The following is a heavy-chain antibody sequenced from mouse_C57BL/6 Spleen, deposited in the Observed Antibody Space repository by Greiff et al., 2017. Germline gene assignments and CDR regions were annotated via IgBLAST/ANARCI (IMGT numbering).Heavy chain of an antibody. CDR2: ISSGGDYI. Sequence: KLMESGEGLVKPGGSLKLSCAASGFTFSSYAMSWVRQTPEKRLEWVAYISSGGDYIYSADNVQGRFTIARDNARNTLYLQMSSLKSEDTAMSYCTRVYYGSSYGYCDVWGTGTTVTVSS. CDR3: TRVYYGSSYGYCDV. CDR1: GFTFSSYA. J-gene: IGHJ1*03. V-gene: IGHV5-9-1*02. D-gene: IGHD1-1*01.